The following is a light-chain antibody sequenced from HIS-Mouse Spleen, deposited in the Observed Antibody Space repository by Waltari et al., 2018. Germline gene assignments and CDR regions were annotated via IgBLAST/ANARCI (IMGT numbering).Light chain of an antibody. V-gene: IGLV3-21*02. Sequence: SYVLTQPPSVSVAPGQTARITCGGNNIGSKSVHWYQQKPGQAPVLVVYDDSDRPSGIPERIPGSNSGNTGTLTISRVEAGDKADYYGQVWDSSRDHWVCGGGTRLTVL. CDR2: DDS. CDR1: NIGSKS. CDR3: QVWDSSRDHWV. J-gene: IGLJ3*02.